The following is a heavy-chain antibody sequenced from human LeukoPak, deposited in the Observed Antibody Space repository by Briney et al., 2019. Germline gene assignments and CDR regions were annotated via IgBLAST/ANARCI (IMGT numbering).Heavy chain of an antibody. J-gene: IGHJ4*02. Sequence: GGSLRLSCVASGFTFSSSGMHWVRQAPGKGLEWVALISYDGSNKYYTDSVKGRLTISRDNSKNTLYLQMNSLRAEDTAVYYCAKGVLYVGLRSPLDYWGQGTLVTVSS. CDR2: ISYDGSNK. CDR3: AKGVLYVGLRSPLDY. D-gene: IGHD2-8*01. V-gene: IGHV3-30*18. CDR1: GFTFSSSG.